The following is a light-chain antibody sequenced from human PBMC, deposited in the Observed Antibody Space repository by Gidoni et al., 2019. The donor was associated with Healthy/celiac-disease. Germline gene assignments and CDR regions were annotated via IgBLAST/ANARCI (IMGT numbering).Light chain of an antibody. V-gene: IGLV2-23*01. Sequence: QSALTQPASVSVSPGQSITISCTGTSSDVGSYNLVSWYQQHPGKAPKLMIYEGSKRPSGVSNRFSGSKSGNTAALTISGLQAEDEADDYCCSYAGSRYVFGTGTKVTVL. J-gene: IGLJ1*01. CDR2: EGS. CDR1: SSDVGSYNL. CDR3: CSYAGSRYV.